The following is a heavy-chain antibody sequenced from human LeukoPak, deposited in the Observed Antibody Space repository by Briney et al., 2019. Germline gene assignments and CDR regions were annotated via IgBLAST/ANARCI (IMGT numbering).Heavy chain of an antibody. Sequence: GASVKVSCKASGYTFTSYDISWVRQAPGQGLEWMGWISSYKGNTNYAQKVQGRVTMTTDTSTSTAYMELTSLRSDDTAVYYCARVSSSPDYYYYGLDVWGQGTTVIVSS. D-gene: IGHD6-19*01. V-gene: IGHV1-18*01. CDR1: GYTFTSYD. J-gene: IGHJ6*02. CDR3: ARVSSSPDYYYYGLDV. CDR2: ISSYKGNT.